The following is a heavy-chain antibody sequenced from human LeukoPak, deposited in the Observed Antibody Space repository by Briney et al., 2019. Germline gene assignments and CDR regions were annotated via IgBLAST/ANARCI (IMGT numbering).Heavy chain of an antibody. CDR1: GFTFSSYW. V-gene: IGHV3-7*01. CDR3: ARGLPYYYYYMDV. Sequence: GGSLRLSCAASGFTFSSYWMSWVRQAPGKGLEWVANIKQDGSEKYYVDSVKGRFTISRDNAKNSLYLQMNSLRAEDTAVYYCARGLPYYYYYMDVWGKGTTVTVSS. J-gene: IGHJ6*03. CDR2: IKQDGSEK. D-gene: IGHD5/OR15-5a*01.